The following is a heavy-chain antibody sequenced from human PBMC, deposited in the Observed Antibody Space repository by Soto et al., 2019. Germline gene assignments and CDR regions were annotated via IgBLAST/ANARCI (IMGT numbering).Heavy chain of an antibody. V-gene: IGHV4-39*01. J-gene: IGHJ5*02. D-gene: IGHD6-13*01. CDR1: CGSISSSSYY. Sequence: SETLSLTCTVSCGSISSSSYYWGWIRQPPGKGLEWIGSIYYSGSTYYNPSLKSRVTISVDTSKNQFSLKLSSVTAADTAVYYCAAAAAKMGWFYPWGQGTLVTVS. CDR3: AAAAAKMGWFYP. CDR2: IYYSGST.